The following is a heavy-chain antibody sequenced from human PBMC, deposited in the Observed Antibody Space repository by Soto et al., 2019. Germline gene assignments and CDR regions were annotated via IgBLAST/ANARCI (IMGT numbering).Heavy chain of an antibody. D-gene: IGHD6-19*01. V-gene: IGHV5-51*01. J-gene: IGHJ6*02. CDR3: ARPREAGKYYYGVDV. Sequence: PGESLKSSCKGSGCSFTSHWISWVRPMPGKGLEWMGIIYPGDSDTRYSPSFQGQVTISADKSISTAYLQWSSLKASDTAMYYCARPREAGKYYYGVDVWGQGTTVTVSS. CDR1: GCSFTSHW. CDR2: IYPGDSDT.